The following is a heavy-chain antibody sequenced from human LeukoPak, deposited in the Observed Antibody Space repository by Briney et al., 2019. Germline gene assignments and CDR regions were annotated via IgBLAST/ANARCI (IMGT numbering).Heavy chain of an antibody. Sequence: PGGSPRLSCAASGFTFSSYWMHWVRQAPGKGLVWVSRINTDGSSVTYAEFVKGRFTISRDNAKNTLYLQMNSLRAEDTAVYYCLRTTLGPAGAIDYWGQGTLVAVSS. D-gene: IGHD2-2*01. CDR3: LRTTLGPAGAIDY. CDR1: GFTFSSYW. J-gene: IGHJ4*02. V-gene: IGHV3-74*01. CDR2: INTDGSSV.